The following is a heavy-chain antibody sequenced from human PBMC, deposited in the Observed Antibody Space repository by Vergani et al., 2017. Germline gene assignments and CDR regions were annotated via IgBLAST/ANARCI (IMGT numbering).Heavy chain of an antibody. V-gene: IGHV3-9*01. CDR2: ISWNSGSI. Sequence: VQLVESGGGLVQPGRSLRLSCAASGFTFDDYAMHWVRQTPGKGLEWVSGISWNSGSIGYADSGKGRFTISRDNAKNSLYLQMNSLRAEDTALYYCAKDPGEVITGPRDWGQGTLVTVSS. J-gene: IGHJ4*02. CDR1: GFTFDDYA. CDR3: AKDPGEVITGPRD. D-gene: IGHD1-20*01.